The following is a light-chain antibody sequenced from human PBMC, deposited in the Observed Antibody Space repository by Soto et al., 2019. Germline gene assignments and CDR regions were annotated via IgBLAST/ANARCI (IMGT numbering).Light chain of an antibody. J-gene: IGLJ2*01. CDR1: TSNIGAGYD. Sequence: QSVLTQPPSMSGAPGQTVTISCTVCTSNIGAGYDFHWYQQVPGRAPKLLIYGNSFRPSGVPDRFSGSKSGTSASLAITGLQAEDEADYYCQSYDSSLSATVVFGGGTKLTVL. CDR2: GNS. CDR3: QSYDSSLSATVV. V-gene: IGLV1-40*01.